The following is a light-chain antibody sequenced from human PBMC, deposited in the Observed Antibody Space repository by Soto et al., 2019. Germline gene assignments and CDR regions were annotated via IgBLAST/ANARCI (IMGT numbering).Light chain of an antibody. CDR2: GAS. CDR1: QSVSSSF. V-gene: IGKV3-20*01. J-gene: IGKJ4*01. Sequence: EIVLTQSPGSLSLSPGERATLSCRASQSVSSSFLAWYQQKPGQPPRLLIYGASSRATGIPDRFSGSGSGTDFTLTISRLEPGDFAVYYCQHYDSSPQTFGGGTKVEIK. CDR3: QHYDSSPQT.